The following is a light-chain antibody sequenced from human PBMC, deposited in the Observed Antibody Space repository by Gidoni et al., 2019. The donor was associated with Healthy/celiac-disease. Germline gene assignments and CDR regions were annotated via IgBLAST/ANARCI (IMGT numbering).Light chain of an antibody. CDR1: SSDVGGYNY. V-gene: IGLV2-8*01. CDR2: EVS. CDR3: CSYAGSNNFVV. Sequence: QAALTQPPTAYGSPGQAVTISCTGTSSDVGGYNYVSWYQQHPGKAPKLMIYEVSKRPSGVPARFSGSKSGHTASLTVSWLQAEDEADYYCCSYAGSNNFVVFGGGTKLTVL. J-gene: IGLJ2*01.